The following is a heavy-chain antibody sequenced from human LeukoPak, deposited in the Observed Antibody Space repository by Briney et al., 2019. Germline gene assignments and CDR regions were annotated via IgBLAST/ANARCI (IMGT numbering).Heavy chain of an antibody. V-gene: IGHV1-18*01. J-gene: IGHJ6*03. CDR3: ARAYVDTAMPSDYYYYYMDV. Sequence: ASVKVSCKASGYTLTSYGISWVRQAPGQGLEWMGWVSAYNGNTHYAQKLQGRVTMTTDTSTSTAYMELRSLRSDDTAVYYCARAYVDTAMPSDYYYYYMDVWGKGTTVTVSS. CDR1: GYTLTSYG. CDR2: VSAYNGNT. D-gene: IGHD5-18*01.